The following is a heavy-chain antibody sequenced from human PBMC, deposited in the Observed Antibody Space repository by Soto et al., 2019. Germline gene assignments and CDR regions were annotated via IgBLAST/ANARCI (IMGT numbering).Heavy chain of an antibody. V-gene: IGHV3-30-3*01. CDR3: ARWNRRQQLVERSTPVDYYGMDV. J-gene: IGHJ6*02. D-gene: IGHD6-13*01. CDR1: GFTFSSYA. Sequence: QVQLVESGGGVVQPGRSLRLSCAASGFTFSSYAMHWVRQAPGKGLEWVAVISYDGSNKYYADSVKGRFTISRDNSKNTLYLQMNSLRAEDTAVYHCARWNRRQQLVERSTPVDYYGMDVWGQGTTVTVSS. CDR2: ISYDGSNK.